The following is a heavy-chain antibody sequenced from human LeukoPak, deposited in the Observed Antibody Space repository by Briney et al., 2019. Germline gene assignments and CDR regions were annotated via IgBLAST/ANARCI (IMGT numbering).Heavy chain of an antibody. V-gene: IGHV3-33*01. J-gene: IGHJ3*02. D-gene: IGHD2-15*01. CDR3: ARSDRGGYCSGGSCYSQAFDI. CDR1: GFTFSSYG. Sequence: QPGRSLRLSCAASGFTFSSYGMHWVRQAPGKGLEWVAVIWYDGSNKYYADSVKGRFTISRENAKNSLYLQMNSLRAGDTAVYYCARSDRGGYCSGGSCYSQAFDIWGQGTMVTVSS. CDR2: IWYDGSNK.